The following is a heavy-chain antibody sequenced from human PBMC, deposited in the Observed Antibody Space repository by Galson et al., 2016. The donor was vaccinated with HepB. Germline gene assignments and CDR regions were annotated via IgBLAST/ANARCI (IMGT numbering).Heavy chain of an antibody. D-gene: IGHD3-16*02. CDR1: GFTFRDYG. CDR2: IRNDGVNN. Sequence: SLRLSCAASGFTFRDYGMSWVRQAPGKGLEWVASIRNDGVNNNYGDSVKGRFTISRDNSNNTLNLQMNALRVDETAVYSRASQLSNTAYWGQGTLVTVSS. V-gene: IGHV3-23*01. CDR3: ASQLSNTAY. J-gene: IGHJ4*02.